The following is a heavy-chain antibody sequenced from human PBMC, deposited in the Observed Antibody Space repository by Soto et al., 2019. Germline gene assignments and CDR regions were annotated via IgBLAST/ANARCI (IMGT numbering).Heavy chain of an antibody. CDR3: ARGPYDSWSGYIADAFDV. D-gene: IGHD3-3*01. V-gene: IGHV3-30-3*01. CDR2: ISYDGSNK. Sequence: QVQLVESGGSVVQPGRSLRLSCAASGFTFSSYTLHWVRQAPGKGLEWVALISYDGSNKYYADSVKGRFTISRDNSKNTLYLQMNSLRPEDTALFYCARGPYDSWSGYIADAFDVWGQGTMVTVSS. J-gene: IGHJ3*01. CDR1: GFTFSSYT.